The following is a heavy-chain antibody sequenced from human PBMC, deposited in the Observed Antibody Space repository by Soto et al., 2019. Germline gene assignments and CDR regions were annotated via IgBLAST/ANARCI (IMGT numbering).Heavy chain of an antibody. CDR3: ARDNGRENYYDSSGYWYYFDY. Sequence: HVQLQESGPGLVKPSETLSLTCTVSGGSISSYYWSWIRQPPGKGLEWIGYIYYSGSTNYNPSLKSRVTISVDTSKNQFSLKLSSVTAADTAVYYCARDNGRENYYDSSGYWYYFDYWGQGTLVTVSS. CDR1: GGSISSYY. J-gene: IGHJ4*02. D-gene: IGHD3-22*01. V-gene: IGHV4-59*01. CDR2: IYYSGST.